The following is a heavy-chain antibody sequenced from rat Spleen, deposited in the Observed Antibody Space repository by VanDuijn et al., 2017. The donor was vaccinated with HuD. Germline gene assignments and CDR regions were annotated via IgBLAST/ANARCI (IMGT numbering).Heavy chain of an antibody. CDR3: AKPNNYYGMDA. CDR2: ISVEGSSG. Sequence: EVQLVESGGGLVQPGNSLKLSCAASGFTFSDYAMAWVRQSPKKCLEWVASISVEGSSGYYGESVKGRFTISRDNAKSTLYLQMDSLRSEDTATYYWAKPNNYYGMDAWGQGASVTVSS. V-gene: IGHV5-22*01. D-gene: IGHD1-10*01. CDR1: GFTFSDYA. J-gene: IGHJ4*01.